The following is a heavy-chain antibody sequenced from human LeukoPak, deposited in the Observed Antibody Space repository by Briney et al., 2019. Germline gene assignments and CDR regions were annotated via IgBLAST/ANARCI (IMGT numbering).Heavy chain of an antibody. CDR2: INHSGST. Sequence: PSETLSLTCAVYGGSFSGYYWSWIRQPPGKGLEWIGEINHSGSTNYNPSLKSRVTISVDTSKNQFSLKLSSVTAADTAVYYCARVRQLVPLYYYYGMDVWGQGTTVTVSS. D-gene: IGHD6-13*01. CDR3: ARVRQLVPLYYYYGMDV. J-gene: IGHJ6*02. CDR1: GGSFSGYY. V-gene: IGHV4-34*01.